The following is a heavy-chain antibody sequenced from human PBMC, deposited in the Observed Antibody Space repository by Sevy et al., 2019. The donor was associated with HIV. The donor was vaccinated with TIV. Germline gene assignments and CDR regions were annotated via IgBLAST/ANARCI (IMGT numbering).Heavy chain of an antibody. CDR2: ISGSGGST. V-gene: IGHV3-23*01. Sequence: GGSLRLSCAASGFTFSSYAMSWVRQAPGKGLEWVSAISGSGGSTYYADSVKGRFTISRDNSKNTLYRQMNSLRAEDTAVSYGAKDLIEHYYVSSGYYVGAFDIWGQGTMVTVSS. CDR3: AKDLIEHYYVSSGYYVGAFDI. CDR1: GFTFSSYA. D-gene: IGHD3-22*01. J-gene: IGHJ3*02.